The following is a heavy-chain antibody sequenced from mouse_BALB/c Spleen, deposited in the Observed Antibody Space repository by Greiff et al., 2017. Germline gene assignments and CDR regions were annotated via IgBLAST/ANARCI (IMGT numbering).Heavy chain of an antibody. Sequence: DVKLVESGGGLVQPGGSRKLSCAASGFTFSSFGMHWVRQAPEKGLEWVAYISSGSSTIYYADTVKGRFTISRDNPKNTLFLQMTSLRSEDTAMYYCARSDYDYAFAYWGQGTLVTVSA. V-gene: IGHV5-17*02. J-gene: IGHJ3*01. CDR3: ARSDYDYAFAY. D-gene: IGHD2-4*01. CDR2: ISSGSSTI. CDR1: GFTFSSFG.